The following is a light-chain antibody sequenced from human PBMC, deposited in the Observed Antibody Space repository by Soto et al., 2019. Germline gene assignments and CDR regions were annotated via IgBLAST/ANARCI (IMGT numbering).Light chain of an antibody. CDR3: QQYDSAPLT. CDR2: DAS. Sequence: EIVLTHSPGTLSLSPGERATLSCRASQSFGDSYLAWYQQRPGQAPRLLIYDASTRAPGVPDRFSGSGSGTDFTLTISRLEPGDFAVYYCQQYDSAPLTFGGGTKVDSK. V-gene: IGKV3-20*01. J-gene: IGKJ4*01. CDR1: QSFGDSY.